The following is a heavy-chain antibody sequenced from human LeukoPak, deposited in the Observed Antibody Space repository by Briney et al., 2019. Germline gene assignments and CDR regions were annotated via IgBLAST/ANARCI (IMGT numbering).Heavy chain of an antibody. CDR2: IYYSGST. D-gene: IGHD3-10*01. J-gene: IGHJ4*02. CDR1: GGSISGSSYY. CDR3: ARHSDYGSGSYYNPVFDY. V-gene: IGHV4-39*01. Sequence: KPSETLSLTCTVSGGSISGSSYYWGWIRQPPGKGLEWIGSIYYSGSTYYNPSLKSRVTISVDTSKNQFSLKLSSVTAADTAVYYCARHSDYGSGSYYNPVFDYWGQGTLVTVSS.